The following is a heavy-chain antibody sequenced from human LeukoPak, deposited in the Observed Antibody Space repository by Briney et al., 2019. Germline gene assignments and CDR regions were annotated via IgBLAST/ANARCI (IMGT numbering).Heavy chain of an antibody. CDR3: ARNLLGISYFDY. CDR1: GLPFSSYW. Sequence: PGGSLRLSCPASGLPFSSYWMTWVRQAPGKGLEWVSVIYSGGSTYYADSVKGRFTISRDNSKNTLYLQMNSLRAEDTAVYYCARNLLGISYFDYWGQGTLVTVSS. V-gene: IGHV3-66*01. D-gene: IGHD7-27*01. CDR2: IYSGGST. J-gene: IGHJ4*02.